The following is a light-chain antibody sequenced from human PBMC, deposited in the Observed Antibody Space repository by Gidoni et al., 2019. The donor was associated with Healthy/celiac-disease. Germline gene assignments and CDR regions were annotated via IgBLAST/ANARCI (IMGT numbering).Light chain of an antibody. J-gene: IGKJ2*02. CDR3: QQLNSYLPWT. Sequence: DIQLTQSPSFLSASVGDRVTIPCRASQGISSYLAWYQQKPGKAPKLLIYAASTLQSGVPSRFSGSGSGTEFTLTISSLQPEDFATYYCQQLNSYLPWTFGQGTKLEIK. CDR2: AAS. CDR1: QGISSY. V-gene: IGKV1-9*01.